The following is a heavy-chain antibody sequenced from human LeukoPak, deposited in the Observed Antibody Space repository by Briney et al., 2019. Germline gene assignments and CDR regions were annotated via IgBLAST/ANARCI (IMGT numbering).Heavy chain of an antibody. CDR3: ASKPVVPGSQGHYFDP. CDR1: GGSITAYY. V-gene: IGHV4-34*01. D-gene: IGHD4-23*01. CDR2: INHSRGT. J-gene: IGHJ5*02. Sequence: PSETLSLTCSVYGGSITAYYWSWIRQPPGKGLEWIGEINHSRGTKYNPSLQSRVTMSIDASKNQVSLNLTSVTAADTAVYYCASKPVVPGSQGHYFDPWGQGTLVTVSS.